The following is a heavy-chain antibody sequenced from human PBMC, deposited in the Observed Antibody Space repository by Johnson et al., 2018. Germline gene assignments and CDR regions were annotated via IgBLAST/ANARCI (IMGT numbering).Heavy chain of an antibody. Sequence: QVQLVEAGGGVVQPGRSLRLSCAASGFTFSSYGMPWVRQAPGKGLEWVAVISYDGSNKYYADSVKGRFTISRDNSKNKLYLQMNSLRAEDTAVYYWASEIVVVVAATPNGAFDIWGQGTMVTVSS. CDR3: ASEIVVVVAATPNGAFDI. J-gene: IGHJ3*02. CDR1: GFTFSSYG. D-gene: IGHD2-15*01. CDR2: ISYDGSNK. V-gene: IGHV3-30*03.